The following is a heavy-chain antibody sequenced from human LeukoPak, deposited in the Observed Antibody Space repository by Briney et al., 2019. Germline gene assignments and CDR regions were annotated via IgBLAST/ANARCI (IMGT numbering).Heavy chain of an antibody. CDR3: ARDTTRGYYDSSGYRNDAFDI. CDR2: ISSSSSYI. D-gene: IGHD3-22*01. CDR1: GFTFSSYS. V-gene: IGHV3-21*01. Sequence: GGSLRLSCAASGFTFSSYSMNWVRQAPGKGLEWVSSISSSSSYIYYAASVKGRFTISRDNAKNSLYLQMNSLRAEDTAVYYCARDTTRGYYDSSGYRNDAFDIWGQGTMVTVSS. J-gene: IGHJ3*02.